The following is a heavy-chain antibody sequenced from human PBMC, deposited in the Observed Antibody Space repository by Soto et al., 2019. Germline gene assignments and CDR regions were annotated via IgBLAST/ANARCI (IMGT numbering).Heavy chain of an antibody. CDR2: VSYSGST. V-gene: IGHV4-59*08. CDR1: GGSISIYS. D-gene: IGHD3-10*01. Sequence: QVQLQESGPGLVKPSETLSLTCTVSGGSISIYSWSWIRQPPGKGLEWIGYVSYSGSTSYNPSLKSRVTISMDTSKNQFSLKLSSVTAADTAVYYCARLRGVRGLIIIEYYFDYWGQGTLVTVSS. J-gene: IGHJ4*02. CDR3: ARLRGVRGLIIIEYYFDY.